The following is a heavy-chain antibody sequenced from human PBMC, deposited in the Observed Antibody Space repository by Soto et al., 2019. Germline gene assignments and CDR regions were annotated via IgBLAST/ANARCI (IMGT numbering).Heavy chain of an antibody. J-gene: IGHJ4*02. CDR3: AREDYGGYFDY. Sequence: QVQLVQSGAEVKKPGSSVKVSCKASGGTFSSYTIRWVRQAPGQGLEWMGRIIPILGIANYAQKFQGRVTITADKSTSTAYMELSSLRSEDTAVYYCAREDYGGYFDYWGQGTLVTVSS. D-gene: IGHD4-17*01. CDR1: GGTFSSYT. V-gene: IGHV1-69*08. CDR2: IIPILGIA.